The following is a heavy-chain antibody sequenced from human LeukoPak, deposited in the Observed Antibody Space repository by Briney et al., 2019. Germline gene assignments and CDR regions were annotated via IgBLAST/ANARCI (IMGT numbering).Heavy chain of an antibody. CDR1: GFTFSSYW. CDR2: INSDGSST. V-gene: IGHV3-74*01. D-gene: IGHD6-6*01. CDR3: ARGLYSSSYNDY. Sequence: AGSLRLSCAASGFTFSSYWMHWVRQAPGKGLVWVSRINSDGSSTSYADSVKGRFTISRDNAKNTLYLQMNSLRAEDTAVYYCARGLYSSSYNDYWGQGTLVTVSS. J-gene: IGHJ4*02.